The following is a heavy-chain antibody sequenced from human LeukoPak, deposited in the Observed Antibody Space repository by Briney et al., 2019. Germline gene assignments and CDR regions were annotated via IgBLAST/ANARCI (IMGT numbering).Heavy chain of an antibody. CDR2: INPKSGDT. CDR3: ARDPGGPVSS. V-gene: IGHV1-2*06. J-gene: IGHJ4*02. Sequence: ASVKVSCKGSGYTFTGYYIHWVRQAPGQGLEWMGQINPKSGDTNYVQKFEGRVTMTRDTSISTAYMELSRLIFDDTAVYYCARDPGGPVSSWGQGTLVTVSS. D-gene: IGHD6-6*01. CDR1: GYTFTGYY.